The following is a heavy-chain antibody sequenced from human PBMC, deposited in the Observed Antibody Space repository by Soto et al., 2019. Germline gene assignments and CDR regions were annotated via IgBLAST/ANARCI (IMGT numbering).Heavy chain of an antibody. CDR3: AKAWTLDV. J-gene: IGHJ6*04. CDR2: ISGSGGST. CDR1: GFTFSSSA. Sequence: EVQLLESGGDLVQPGGSLRLSCAASGFTFSSSAMSWVRQAPGRGLEWASAISGSGGSTYHADSVKGRFTISRDISKNTLYLQMDSLRVEDTAIYYCAKAWTLDVWGKGTTVTVSS. D-gene: IGHD1-1*01. V-gene: IGHV3-23*01.